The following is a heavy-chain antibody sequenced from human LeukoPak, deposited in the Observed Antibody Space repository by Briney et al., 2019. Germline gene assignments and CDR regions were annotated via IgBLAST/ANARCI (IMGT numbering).Heavy chain of an antibody. J-gene: IGHJ3*02. Sequence: GGSLRLSCAASGFTFSSYSMNWVRQAPGKGLEWVSSISSSSSYIYYADSVKGRFTISRDNSRNTLSLHMNSLRAEDTAVYFCAKHAGGHDLDALDIWGQGTMVTVSS. V-gene: IGHV3-21*04. CDR2: ISSSSSYI. CDR3: AKHAGGHDLDALDI. CDR1: GFTFSSYS. D-gene: IGHD2-2*01.